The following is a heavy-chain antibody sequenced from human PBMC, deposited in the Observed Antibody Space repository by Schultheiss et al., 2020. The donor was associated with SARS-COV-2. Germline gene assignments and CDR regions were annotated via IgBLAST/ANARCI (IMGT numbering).Heavy chain of an antibody. CDR3: ARGATVTTRPYYYYGMDV. CDR2: IIPIFGIA. CDR1: GGTFSSYA. V-gene: IGHV1-69*10. J-gene: IGHJ6*02. D-gene: IGHD4-11*01. Sequence: SVKVSCKASGGTFSSYAISWVRQAPGQGLEWMGGIIPIFGIANYAQKFQGRVTITADKSTSTAYMELSSLRSEDTAVYYCARGATVTTRPYYYYGMDVWGQGTTVTGSS.